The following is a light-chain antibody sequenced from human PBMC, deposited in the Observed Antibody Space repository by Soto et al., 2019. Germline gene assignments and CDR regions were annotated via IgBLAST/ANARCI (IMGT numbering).Light chain of an antibody. V-gene: IGLV2-8*01. J-gene: IGLJ1*01. CDR3: SSFKGTNSFV. CDR2: EVS. CDR1: YSDIGAYNY. Sequence: QSVLTQPPSASGSPGQSVTIPCTGTYSDIGAYNYVSWYQQRPGEAPKLIIYEVSKRPSGVPDRIFASKSGSTASLTVSGLQADDEANYYCSSFKGTNSFVFGTGTKVTVL.